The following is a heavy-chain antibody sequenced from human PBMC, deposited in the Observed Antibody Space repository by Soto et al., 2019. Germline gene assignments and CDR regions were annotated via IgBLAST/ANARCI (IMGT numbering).Heavy chain of an antibody. CDR1: GGTFSSYA. CDR2: IIPIFGTA. CDR3: ARESRYCSGGTCYPGFFDP. D-gene: IGHD2-15*01. J-gene: IGHJ5*02. Sequence: ASVKVSCKASGGTFSSYAISWVRQAPGQGLEWMGGIIPIFGTANYAQKFQGRVTITADESTSTAYMELSSLRSEDTAVYYCARESRYCSGGTCYPGFFDPWGRGTLVTVSS. V-gene: IGHV1-69*13.